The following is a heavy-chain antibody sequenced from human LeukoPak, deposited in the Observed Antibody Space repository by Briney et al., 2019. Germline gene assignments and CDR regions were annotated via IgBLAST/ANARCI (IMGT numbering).Heavy chain of an antibody. CDR3: ARESGYCSSTSCHGYLTVYYYYYGMDV. V-gene: IGHV3-9*01. CDR1: GFTFDDYA. J-gene: IGHJ6*02. D-gene: IGHD2-2*01. CDR2: IIWNSGSI. Sequence: GGSLRLSRAASGFTFDDYAMHWVRQAPGKGLEWVSGIIWNSGSIGYADSVKGRFTISRDNAKNSLYLQMNSLRAEDTAVYYCARESGYCSSTSCHGYLTVYYYYYGMDVWGQGTTVTVSS.